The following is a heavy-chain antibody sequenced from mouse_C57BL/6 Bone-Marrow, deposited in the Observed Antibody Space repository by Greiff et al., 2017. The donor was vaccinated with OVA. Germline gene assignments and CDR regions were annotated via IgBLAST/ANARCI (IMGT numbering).Heavy chain of an antibody. CDR2: IDPEDGET. CDR1: GFNITDYY. V-gene: IGHV14-2*01. D-gene: IGHD1-1*01. J-gene: IGHJ2*01. Sequence: EVQLQQSGAELVKPGASVKLSCTASGFNITDYYMHWVKQRTEQGLEWIGRIDPEDGETKYAPNFQGKATITADTSSNTSYLQLTSLTSEDTSVYYCARREGYITTVVGSFDYWGQGTTLTVSS. CDR3: ARREGYITTVVGSFDY.